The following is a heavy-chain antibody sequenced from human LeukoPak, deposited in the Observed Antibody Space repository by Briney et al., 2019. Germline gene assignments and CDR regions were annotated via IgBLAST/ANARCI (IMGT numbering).Heavy chain of an antibody. Sequence: SETLSLTCTVSGGSISSSSYYWGWIRQPPGKGLEWIGSIYYRGSTYYNPSLKSRVTISVDTSKNQFSLKLSSVTAADTAVYYGARYSSGYSSGWYFHDAFDIWGQGIMVTVSS. D-gene: IGHD6-19*01. J-gene: IGHJ3*02. CDR3: ARYSSGYSSGWYFHDAFDI. CDR2: IYYRGST. V-gene: IGHV4-39*01. CDR1: GGSISSSSYY.